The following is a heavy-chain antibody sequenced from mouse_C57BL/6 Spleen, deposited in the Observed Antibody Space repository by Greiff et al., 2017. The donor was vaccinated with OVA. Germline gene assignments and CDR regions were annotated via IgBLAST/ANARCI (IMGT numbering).Heavy chain of an antibody. Sequence: HLVESGPELVKPGASVKISCKASGYSFTDYNMNWVKQSNGKSLEWIGVINPNYGTTSYNQKFKGKATLTVDQSSSTAYMQLNSLTSEDSAVYYCAREDYGSSLYYFDYWGQGTTLTVSS. CDR1: GYSFTDYN. J-gene: IGHJ2*01. CDR3: AREDYGSSLYYFDY. V-gene: IGHV1-39*01. D-gene: IGHD1-1*01. CDR2: INPNYGTT.